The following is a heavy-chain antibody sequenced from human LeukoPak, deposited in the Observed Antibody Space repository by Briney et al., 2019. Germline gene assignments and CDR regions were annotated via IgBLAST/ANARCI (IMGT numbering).Heavy chain of an antibody. J-gene: IGHJ4*02. CDR3: ARTYNWNYFDY. CDR2: IYHSGTA. D-gene: IGHD1-20*01. CDR1: GGSISSSNW. V-gene: IGHV4-4*02. Sequence: SETLSLTCAVSGGSISSSNWWSWVRQPPGQGLEWIGEIYHSGTANYNPSLKSRVTISVDKSKNQFSLKLSSVTAADTAVYYCARTYNWNYFDYWGQGTLVTVSS.